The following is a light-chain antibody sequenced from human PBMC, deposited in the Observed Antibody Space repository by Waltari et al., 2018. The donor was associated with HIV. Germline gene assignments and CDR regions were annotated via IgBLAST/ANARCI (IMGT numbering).Light chain of an antibody. V-gene: IGKV3-20*01. Sequence: EIVLTQSPGTLSLSPGERATLSCRASQSVSSSYLAWYQQTPGQTPRLLIYGASSRATGIPDRFSGSGSGTDFTLTISRLEPEDFAVYYCQQYGSSPPLTFGPGTKVDIK. CDR1: QSVSSSY. CDR2: GAS. CDR3: QQYGSSPPLT. J-gene: IGKJ3*01.